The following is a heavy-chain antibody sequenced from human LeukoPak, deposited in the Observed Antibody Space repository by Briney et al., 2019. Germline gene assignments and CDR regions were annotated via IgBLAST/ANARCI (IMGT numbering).Heavy chain of an antibody. J-gene: IGHJ3*02. V-gene: IGHV1-46*01. Sequence: ASVKVSCKASGGTFTSYYMHWVRQAPGQGLEWMGIINPSGGSTSYAQKFQGRVTMTRDTSTSTVYMELSSLRSEDTAVYYCARDLGDSGTNDAFDIWGQGTMVTVSS. CDR3: ARDLGDSGTNDAFDI. D-gene: IGHD2-2*01. CDR1: GGTFTSYY. CDR2: INPSGGST.